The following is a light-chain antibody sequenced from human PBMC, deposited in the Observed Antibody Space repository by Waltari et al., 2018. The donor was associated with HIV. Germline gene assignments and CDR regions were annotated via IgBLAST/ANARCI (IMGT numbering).Light chain of an antibody. CDR3: QQYGSSPPLT. CDR1: QSVSSSY. J-gene: IGKJ4*01. CDR2: GAS. V-gene: IGKV3-20*01. Sequence: EIVLTQSPGTLSLSPGERATLSCRASQSVSSSYLAWYQQKPGQAPRLLIYGASSMATGIPDRFSGSGSGTEFTLTISRLEPEDFAVYYCQQYGSSPPLTFGGGTKVEIK.